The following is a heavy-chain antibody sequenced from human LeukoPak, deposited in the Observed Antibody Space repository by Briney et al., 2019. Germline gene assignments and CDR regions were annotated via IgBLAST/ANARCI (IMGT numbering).Heavy chain of an antibody. Sequence: GASVKVSCKASGYTFTSYGISWVRQAPGQGLEWMGWISAYNGNTNYAQKLQGRVTITRDTSASTAYMELSSLRSEDMAVYYCARVSGYYYPTFDYWGQGTLVTVSS. J-gene: IGHJ4*02. CDR1: GYTFTSYG. D-gene: IGHD3-22*01. CDR2: ISAYNGNT. CDR3: ARVSGYYYPTFDY. V-gene: IGHV1-18*03.